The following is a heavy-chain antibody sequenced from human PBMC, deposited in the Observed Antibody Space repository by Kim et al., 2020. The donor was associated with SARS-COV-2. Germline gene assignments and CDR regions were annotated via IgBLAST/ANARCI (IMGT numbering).Heavy chain of an antibody. V-gene: IGHV1-3*01. Sequence: ASVKVSCKASGYTFDTFSLYWVRQAPGQRFEWMGWINGGNGNTRYSQNFQGRVTITRDTSTTTSYMELSSLTSNDTAVYYCAREGSGSYYWFDPWGQGTLVTVSS. CDR3: AREGSGSYYWFDP. J-gene: IGHJ5*02. CDR2: INGGNGNT. D-gene: IGHD3-10*01. CDR1: GYTFDTFS.